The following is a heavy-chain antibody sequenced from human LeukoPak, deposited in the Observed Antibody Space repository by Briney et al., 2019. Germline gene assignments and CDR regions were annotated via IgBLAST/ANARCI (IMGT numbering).Heavy chain of an antibody. J-gene: IGHJ4*02. Sequence: SGGSLRLSCAASGFTFSSYSMNWVRQAPGKGLEWVSSISSSSSYIYYADSVKGRFTISRDNAKNSLYLQMNSLRAEDTAVYYCARDKEYSYGIDYWGQGTLVTVSS. CDR1: GFTFSSYS. CDR3: ARDKEYSYGIDY. V-gene: IGHV3-21*01. D-gene: IGHD5-18*01. CDR2: ISSSSSYI.